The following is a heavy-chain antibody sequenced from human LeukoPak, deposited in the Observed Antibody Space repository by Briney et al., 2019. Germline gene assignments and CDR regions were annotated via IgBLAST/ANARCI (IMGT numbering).Heavy chain of an antibody. V-gene: IGHV1-2*02. CDR3: ARGRTRSTDAKVGDGY. CDR1: GYTFTGYY. Sequence: ASVKVSCKASGYTFTGYYMHWVRQAPGQGLEWMGWINPNSGGTNYAQKFQGRVTMTRDTSISTAYMELSRLRSDDTAVYYCARGRTRSTDAKVGDGYWGQGTLVTVSS. J-gene: IGHJ4*02. CDR2: INPNSGGT. D-gene: IGHD2-2*01.